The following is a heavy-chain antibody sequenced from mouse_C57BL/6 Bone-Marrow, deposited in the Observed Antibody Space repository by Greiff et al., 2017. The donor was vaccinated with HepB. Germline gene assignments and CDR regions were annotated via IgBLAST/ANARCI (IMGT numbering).Heavy chain of an antibody. CDR1: GFTFSSYA. Sequence: DVMLVESGEGLVKPGGSLKLSCAASGFTFSSYAMSWVRQTPEKRLEWVAYISSGGDYIYYADTVKGRFTISRDNARNTLYLQMSSLKSEDTAMYYCTRDGGNFDYWGQGTTLTVSS. CDR3: TRDGGNFDY. D-gene: IGHD1-1*02. J-gene: IGHJ2*01. CDR2: ISSGGDYI. V-gene: IGHV5-9-1*02.